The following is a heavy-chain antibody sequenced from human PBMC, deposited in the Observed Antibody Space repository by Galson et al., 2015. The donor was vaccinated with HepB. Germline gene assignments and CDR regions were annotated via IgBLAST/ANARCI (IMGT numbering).Heavy chain of an antibody. CDR2: INPSGGST. CDR1: GYTFTSYY. J-gene: IGHJ6*02. D-gene: IGHD3-10*01. Sequence: SVKVSCKASGYTFTSYYMHWVRQAPGQGLEWMGIINPSGGSTSYAQKFQGRVTMTRDTSTSTVYMELSSLRSEDTAVYYCARDQVPNGSGSYYFSYYYGMDVWGQGTTVTVSS. V-gene: IGHV1-46*03. CDR3: ARDQVPNGSGSYYFSYYYGMDV.